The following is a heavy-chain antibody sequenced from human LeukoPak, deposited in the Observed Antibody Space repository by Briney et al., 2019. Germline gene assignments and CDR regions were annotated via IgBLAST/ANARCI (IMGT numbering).Heavy chain of an antibody. CDR1: GFTFSSYA. J-gene: IGHJ5*02. CDR3: AKDSYIAAASTSWFDP. Sequence: GGSLRLSCAASGFTFSSYAMSWVRQAPGKGLERVSAISGSGGSTYYADSVKGRFTISRDNSKNTLYLQMNSLRAEDTAVYYCAKDSYIAAASTSWFDPWGQGTLVTVSS. CDR2: ISGSGGST. D-gene: IGHD6-13*01. V-gene: IGHV3-23*01.